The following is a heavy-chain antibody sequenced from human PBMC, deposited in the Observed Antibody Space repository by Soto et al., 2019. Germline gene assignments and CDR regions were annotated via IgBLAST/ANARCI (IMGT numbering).Heavy chain of an antibody. V-gene: IGHV4-59*08. J-gene: IGHJ4*02. Sequence: SETLSFTCTVSGGSISSYYWSWLRQPPGKGLELIGYIYYSGSTNYNPSLKSRVTISVDTSKNQFSLKLSSVTAADTAVYYCARSDFWSGYYLVDWGQGTLVTVSS. D-gene: IGHD3-3*01. CDR1: GGSISSYY. CDR2: IYYSGST. CDR3: ARSDFWSGYYLVD.